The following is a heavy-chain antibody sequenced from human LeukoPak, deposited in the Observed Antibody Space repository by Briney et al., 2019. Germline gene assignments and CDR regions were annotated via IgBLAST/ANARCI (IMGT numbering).Heavy chain of an antibody. Sequence: ASVKVSCKASGDTFSSYYMHWVRQAPGQGLEWMGIITPSGDSTNYAQKFQGRVTMTRDTSTSTVYMELSSLRSEDTAVYYCAREGFHGRELFPTFDYWGQGTLVTVCS. V-gene: IGHV1-46*01. CDR2: ITPSGDST. J-gene: IGHJ4*02. D-gene: IGHD3-10*01. CDR1: GDTFSSYY. CDR3: AREGFHGRELFPTFDY.